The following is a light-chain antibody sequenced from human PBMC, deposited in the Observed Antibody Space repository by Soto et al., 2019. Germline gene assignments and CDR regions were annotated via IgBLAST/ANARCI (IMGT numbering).Light chain of an antibody. CDR1: QSIGSY. Sequence: DIQMTQSPSTLSAYVGDRVTITCRASQSIGSYLAWYQQKPGKAPNLLIYGASSLESGVPSRLSGSGSGTEFTLTISSLQPEDFATYYCQQYSGHTWAFGQGTKVDIK. CDR2: GAS. J-gene: IGKJ1*01. V-gene: IGKV1-5*03. CDR3: QQYSGHTWA.